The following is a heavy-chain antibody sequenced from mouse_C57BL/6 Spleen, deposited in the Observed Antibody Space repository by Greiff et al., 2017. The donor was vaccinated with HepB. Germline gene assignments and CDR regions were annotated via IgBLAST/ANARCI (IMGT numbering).Heavy chain of an antibody. CDR1: GYTFTSYW. V-gene: IGHV1-69*01. Sequence: QVQLQQPGAELVMPGASVKLSCKASGYTFTSYWMHWVKQRPGQGLEWIGEIDPSDSYTNYNQKFKGKSTLTVDKSSSTAYMQLSSLTSEDSAVYYCARGGYYGSSFAYWGQGTLVTVSA. J-gene: IGHJ3*01. D-gene: IGHD1-1*01. CDR2: IDPSDSYT. CDR3: ARGGYYGSSFAY.